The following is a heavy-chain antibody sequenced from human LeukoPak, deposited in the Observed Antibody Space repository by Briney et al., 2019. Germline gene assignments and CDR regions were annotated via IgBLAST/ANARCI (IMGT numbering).Heavy chain of an antibody. CDR3: ARETFTTVTSATDAFDI. V-gene: IGHV1-2*02. J-gene: IGHJ3*02. Sequence: ASVKVSCKASGYTFTDYYIHWVRQAPGRGLEWMGWMNPSSGGTNYAQKFHGRVTLTRDTSISTAYMELRRLRSDATAVYYCARETFTTVTSATDAFDIWGQGTMVTVSS. D-gene: IGHD4-17*01. CDR2: MNPSSGGT. CDR1: GYTFTDYY.